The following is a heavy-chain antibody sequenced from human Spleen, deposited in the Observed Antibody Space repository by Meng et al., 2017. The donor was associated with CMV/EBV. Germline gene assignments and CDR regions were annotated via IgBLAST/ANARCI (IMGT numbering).Heavy chain of an antibody. J-gene: IGHJ5*02. V-gene: IGHV1-46*01. Sequence: RYYMHWVRQAPGQGLEWMGIINPSGGRTTYAQKFQGRVTMTRDTSTSTVYMELSSLRFEDTAVYYCARGEKFHNIVVVPAAMGWFDPWGQGTLSPSPQ. CDR2: INPSGGRT. D-gene: IGHD2-2*01. CDR1: RYY. CDR3: ARGEKFHNIVVVPAAMGWFDP.